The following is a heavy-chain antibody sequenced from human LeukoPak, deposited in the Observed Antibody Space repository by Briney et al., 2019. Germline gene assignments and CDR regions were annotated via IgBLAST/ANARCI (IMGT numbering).Heavy chain of an antibody. Sequence: GGSLRLSCAASGFTFSTYEMNWVRQAPGKGLEGVSYISSSGSTIYYADSVKGRFTISRDNAKNSLYLQMNSLRAEDTAVYYCARDQVSYYYGMDVWGQGTTVTVSS. CDR3: ARDQVSYYYGMDV. V-gene: IGHV3-48*03. CDR1: GFTFSTYE. J-gene: IGHJ6*02. CDR2: ISSSGSTI.